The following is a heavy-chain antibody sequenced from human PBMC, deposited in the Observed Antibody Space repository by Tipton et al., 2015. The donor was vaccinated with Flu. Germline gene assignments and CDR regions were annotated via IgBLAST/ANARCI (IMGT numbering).Heavy chain of an antibody. V-gene: IGHV4-34*01. CDR1: SGSFSGYY. D-gene: IGHD3-10*01. Sequence: LRLSCAVNSGSFSGYYWSWIRQPPGKGLEWIGEINHGGSTNYNQSLKSRVSMSVDTSMNQFSLKLSSVTAADTAVYYCARGLYGSGSYQRRYFDYWGQGTLVTVSS. CDR2: INHGGST. CDR3: ARGLYGSGSYQRRYFDY. J-gene: IGHJ4*02.